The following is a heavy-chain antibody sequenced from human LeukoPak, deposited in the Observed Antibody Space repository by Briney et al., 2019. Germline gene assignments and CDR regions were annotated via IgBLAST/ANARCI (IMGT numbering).Heavy chain of an antibody. CDR2: INHSGST. D-gene: IGHD3-10*01. CDR1: GGSFSGYY. Sequence: SETLSLTCAVYGGSFSGYYWSWIRQPPGKGLEWIGEINHSGSTNYNPSLKSRVTISVDTSKNQFSLKLSSVTAAVTAVYYCARGSGFSRYFDLWGRGTLVTVSS. CDR3: ARGSGFSRYFDL. J-gene: IGHJ2*01. V-gene: IGHV4-34*01.